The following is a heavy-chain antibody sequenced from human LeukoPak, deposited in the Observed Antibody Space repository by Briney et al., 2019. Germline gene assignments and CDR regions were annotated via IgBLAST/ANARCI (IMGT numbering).Heavy chain of an antibody. D-gene: IGHD3-22*01. CDR2: IYHSGST. V-gene: IGHV4-34*01. CDR3: ARGSGAYDRTGNFYYYMDV. Sequence: SETLSLTCAVYGGSFSDYSWSWLRQSPGRGLEWIGEIYHSGSTNYNQSLTSRVTISVDTSKNQVSLKLTSVTAADSALFYCARGSGAYDRTGNFYYYMDVWGKGTTVTVSS. CDR1: GGSFSDYS. J-gene: IGHJ6*03.